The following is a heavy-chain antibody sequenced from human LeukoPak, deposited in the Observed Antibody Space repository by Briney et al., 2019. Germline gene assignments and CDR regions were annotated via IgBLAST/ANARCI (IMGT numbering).Heavy chain of an antibody. V-gene: IGHV3-23*01. CDR3: ATYRQVLLPFES. Sequence: GGSLRLSCAASGFTFSTFAMIWVRQPPGKGLEWVSSIFPSCGEIHYADSVRGRFTISRDKSKSTLSLQMNSLRAEDTAIYYCATYRQVLLPFESWGQGTLVTVSS. CDR2: IFPSCGEI. J-gene: IGHJ4*02. D-gene: IGHD2-8*02. CDR1: GFTFSTFA.